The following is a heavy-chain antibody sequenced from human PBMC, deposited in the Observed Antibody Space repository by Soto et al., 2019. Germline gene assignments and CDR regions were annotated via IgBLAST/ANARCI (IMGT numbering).Heavy chain of an antibody. D-gene: IGHD2-21*01. CDR3: AKSLLFVDHGYMDV. J-gene: IGHJ6*03. CDR1: GGSFTSYS. CDR2: IIPIQGKA. Sequence: QVQLVQSGAELKKPGSSVKVCCEASGGSFTSYSFTWVRQAPGQGLEWMGRIIPIQGKANYALKFQDRVTITADRSTRTVSMELTSLRPEDTAVYFCAKSLLFVDHGYMDVWGKGTTVTVSS. V-gene: IGHV1-69*02.